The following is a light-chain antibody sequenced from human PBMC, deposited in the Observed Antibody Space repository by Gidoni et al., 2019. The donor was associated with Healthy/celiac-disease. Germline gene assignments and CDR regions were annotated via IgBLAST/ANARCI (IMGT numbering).Light chain of an antibody. CDR1: QSLLHSNGYNY. J-gene: IGKJ3*01. Sequence: EIVMTQSPLSLPVTPGEPASISCRSSQSLLHSNGYNYLDWYLQKPGQSPQLLIYLGSNRASGVPDRFSGSGSGTDFTLKISRVEAEDVGVYYCMQALQTPLTFGPXTKVDIK. CDR2: LGS. V-gene: IGKV2-28*01. CDR3: MQALQTPLT.